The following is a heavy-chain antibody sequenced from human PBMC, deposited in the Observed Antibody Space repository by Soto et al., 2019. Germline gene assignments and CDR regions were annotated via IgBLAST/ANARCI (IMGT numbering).Heavy chain of an antibody. J-gene: IGHJ6*03. V-gene: IGHV4-34*01. Sequence: SETLSLTCAVYGGSFSGYYWSWIRQPPGKGLEWIGEINHSGSTNYNPSLKSRVTISVDTSENQFSLKLSSVTAADTAVYYCARHSSCDGYYYYMDVWGKGTTVTVSS. CDR1: GGSFSGYY. CDR2: INHSGST. CDR3: ARHSSCDGYYYYMDV. D-gene: IGHD2-15*01.